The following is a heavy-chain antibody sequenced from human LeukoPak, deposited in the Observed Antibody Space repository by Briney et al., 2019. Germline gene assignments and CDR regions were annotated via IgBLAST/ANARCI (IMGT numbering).Heavy chain of an antibody. D-gene: IGHD2-2*01. J-gene: IGHJ6*02. Sequence: GESLKVSCKGSGYSFTSYWIGWVRQMPGKGLEWMGRIDPSDSYTNYSPSFQGHVTISADKSISTAYLQWSSLKASDTAMYYCARSTLGYCSSTSCGEGYYYYGMDVWGQGTTVTVSS. CDR1: GYSFTSYW. CDR3: ARSTLGYCSSTSCGEGYYYYGMDV. V-gene: IGHV5-10-1*01. CDR2: IDPSDSYT.